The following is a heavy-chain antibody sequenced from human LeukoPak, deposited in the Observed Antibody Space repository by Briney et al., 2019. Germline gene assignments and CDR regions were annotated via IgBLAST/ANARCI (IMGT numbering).Heavy chain of an antibody. J-gene: IGHJ4*02. V-gene: IGHV3-15*01. CDR1: GFTFRSHA. CDR2: IKRIIDGGTT. Sequence: PGGSLRLSCEASGFTFRSHAMNCVRQAPGKGLEWVGRIKRIIDGGTTDYAAPVKGRFTVSRDDSINTLYLQMSSLKTEDTAVYYCAAQGGSGALRYWGQGTLVTVSS. D-gene: IGHD4-17*01. CDR3: AAQGGSGALRY.